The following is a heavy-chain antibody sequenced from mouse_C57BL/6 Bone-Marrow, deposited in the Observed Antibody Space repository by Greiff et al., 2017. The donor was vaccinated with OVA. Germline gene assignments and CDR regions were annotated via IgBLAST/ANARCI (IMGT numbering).Heavy chain of an antibody. CDR2: IDPSDSYT. J-gene: IGHJ2*01. Sequence: QVQLQQPGAELVMPGASVKLSCKASGYTFPSYWMHWVKQRPGQGLEWIGEIDPSDSYTNYNQKFKGKSTLTVDKSSSTAYMQLSSLTSEDSAVYYCARGDYYGSSPYYFDYWGQGTTLTVSS. V-gene: IGHV1-69*01. CDR1: GYTFPSYW. CDR3: ARGDYYGSSPYYFDY. D-gene: IGHD1-1*01.